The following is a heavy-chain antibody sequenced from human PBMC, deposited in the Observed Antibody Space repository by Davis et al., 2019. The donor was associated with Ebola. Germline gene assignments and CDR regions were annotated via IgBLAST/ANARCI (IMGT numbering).Heavy chain of an antibody. CDR3: AKEEGSRGNWLAHFDY. D-gene: IGHD1-20*01. V-gene: IGHV3-30*18. J-gene: IGHJ4*02. CDR1: GFVFSRHG. Sequence: GESLKISCVASGFVFSRHGMHWVRQAPGKGLEWVAVISSDGKTTYYADSVKGRFSLSRDNRKNTMDLQMNSVRGEDTAVYYCAKEEGSRGNWLAHFDYWGRGALVTVSS. CDR2: ISSDGKTT.